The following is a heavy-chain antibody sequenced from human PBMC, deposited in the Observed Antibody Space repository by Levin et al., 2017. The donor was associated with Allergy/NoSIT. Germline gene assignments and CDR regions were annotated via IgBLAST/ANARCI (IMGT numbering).Heavy chain of an antibody. CDR3: AKDGENYLGVNSYDY. J-gene: IGHJ4*02. V-gene: IGHV3-23*01. Sequence: GGSLRLSCAASGFTFSAYAMSWVRQAPGKGLEWVSALSGDGASTYYADSVKGRFTISRDNSKNTLYLQMNSLRAEDTAVYYCAKDGENYLGVNSYDYWGQGTRVTVSS. CDR1: GFTFSAYA. D-gene: IGHD4/OR15-4a*01. CDR2: LSGDGAST.